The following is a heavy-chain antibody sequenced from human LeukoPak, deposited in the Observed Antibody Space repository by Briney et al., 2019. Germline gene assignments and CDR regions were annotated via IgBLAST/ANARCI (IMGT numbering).Heavy chain of an antibody. CDR1: GFTVSSNY. CDR3: ARGYRGEYYFAY. D-gene: IGHD3-10*01. V-gene: IGHV3-66*01. J-gene: IGHJ4*02. CDR2: IYSGGST. Sequence: GGSLRLSCAASGFTVSSNYMSWVRQAPGKGLEWVSVIYSGGSTYYADSVKGRFTISRDNSKSTLYLQMNSLRAEDTAVYYCARGYRGEYYFAYWGQGTLVTVSS.